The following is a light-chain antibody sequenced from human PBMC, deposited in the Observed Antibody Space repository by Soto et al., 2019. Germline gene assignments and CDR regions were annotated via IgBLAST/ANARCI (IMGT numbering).Light chain of an antibody. CDR2: EVS. CDR3: SSYRSSSTLGV. V-gene: IGLV2-14*01. Sequence: QSALTQPASVSGSPGQSITIPCTGTSSDVGGYNFVSWYQQHPGKAPKLMIYEVSNRPSGVSNRFSGSKSGNTASLTISGLQAEDEADYYCSSYRSSSTLGVFGTGTKVTVL. CDR1: SSDVGGYNF. J-gene: IGLJ1*01.